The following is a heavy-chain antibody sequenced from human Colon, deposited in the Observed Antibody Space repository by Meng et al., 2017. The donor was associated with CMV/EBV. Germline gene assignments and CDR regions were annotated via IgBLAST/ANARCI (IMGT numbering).Heavy chain of an antibody. J-gene: IGHJ4*02. D-gene: IGHD1-26*01. CDR1: GFRFNSYT. CDR2: ISGSGGST. Sequence: GESLKISCAVFGFRFNSYTMNWVRQVPGKGLEWVSGISGSGGSTNYADSVKGRFTISRDNSKNTLYLQMNSLRAEDTAVYYCARQSGSYKNDYWGQGTLVTVSS. CDR3: ARQSGSYKNDY. V-gene: IGHV3-23*01.